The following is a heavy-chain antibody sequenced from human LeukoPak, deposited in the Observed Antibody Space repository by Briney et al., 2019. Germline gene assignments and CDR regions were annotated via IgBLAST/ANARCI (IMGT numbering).Heavy chain of an antibody. CDR2: IYYSGST. Sequence: SETLSLTCTVSGGSISSYYWSWIRQPPGKGLEWIGYIYYSGSTNYNPSLKSRVTISVDTSKNQFSLKLSSVTAADTAMYYCARDTAQQQPEPGYFDYWGQGTLVTVSS. CDR3: ARDTAQQQPEPGYFDY. D-gene: IGHD6-13*01. J-gene: IGHJ4*02. CDR1: GGSISSYY. V-gene: IGHV4-59*01.